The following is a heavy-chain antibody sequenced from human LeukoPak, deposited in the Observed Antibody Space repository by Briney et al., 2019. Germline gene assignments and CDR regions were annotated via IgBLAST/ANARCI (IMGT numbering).Heavy chain of an antibody. CDR1: GFTVSSNY. CDR2: IKQDGSEK. Sequence: GGSLRLSCAASGFTVSSNYMSWVRQAPGKGLEWVANIKQDGSEKYYVDSVKGRFTISRDNAKNSLYLQMTSLRADDTAVYYCARRGYTSGWDYWGQGTLVTVSS. J-gene: IGHJ4*02. V-gene: IGHV3-7*01. CDR3: ARRGYTSGWDY. D-gene: IGHD6-19*01.